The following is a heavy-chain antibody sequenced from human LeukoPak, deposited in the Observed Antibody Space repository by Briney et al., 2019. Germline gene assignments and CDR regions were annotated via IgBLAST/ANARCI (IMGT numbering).Heavy chain of an antibody. CDR2: IYYSGST. CDR3: ARHGLELELPVSYYYYGMDV. J-gene: IGHJ6*02. CDR1: GGSISSYY. Sequence: SETLSLTCTVSGGSISSYYWSWIRQPPGKGLEWVGYIYYSGSTNYNPSLKSRVTISVDTSKNQFSLKLSSVTAADTAVYYCARHGLELELPVSYYYYGMDVWGQGTTVTVSS. D-gene: IGHD1-7*01. V-gene: IGHV4-59*08.